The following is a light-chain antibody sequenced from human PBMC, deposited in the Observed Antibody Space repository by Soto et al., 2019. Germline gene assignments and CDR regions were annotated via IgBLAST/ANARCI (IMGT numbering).Light chain of an antibody. Sequence: QSVLTQPASVSGSPGQSITISCTGTSSDVGAYNFVSWHQQHPGKAPKLMIYNVYGRPSGISYRFSGSKSGNTASLTISGLQGEDEADYYCSAYTVSRTYVFGTGTKV. V-gene: IGLV2-14*03. J-gene: IGLJ1*01. CDR3: SAYTVSRTYV. CDR1: SSDVGAYNF. CDR2: NVY.